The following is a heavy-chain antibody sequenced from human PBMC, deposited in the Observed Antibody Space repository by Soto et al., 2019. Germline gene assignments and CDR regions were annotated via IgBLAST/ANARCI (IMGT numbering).Heavy chain of an antibody. Sequence: QVQLVESGGGVVQPGRSLRLSCAASGFTFSSYAMHWVRQAPGKGLEWVAVISYDGSNKYYADSVKGRFTISRDNSKNTLYLQMNSLRAEDTAVYYCARSMISRISAFDIWCQGTMVTVAS. CDR1: GFTFSSYA. V-gene: IGHV3-30-3*01. CDR2: ISYDGSNK. D-gene: IGHD3-22*01. CDR3: ARSMISRISAFDI. J-gene: IGHJ3*02.